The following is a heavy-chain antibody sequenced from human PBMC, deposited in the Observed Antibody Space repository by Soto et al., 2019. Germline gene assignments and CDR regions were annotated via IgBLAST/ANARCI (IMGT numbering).Heavy chain of an antibody. CDR3: ARVGAAAGFGY. V-gene: IGHV4-59*01. D-gene: IGHD6-13*01. CDR1: GGSISSYY. Sequence: XETLSLSFTVSGGSISSYYWSWIRQPPGRGLEWIGYIYYSGSTDYNPSLKSRVTISVDTSKNQFSLKLSSVTAADTAVYYCARVGAAAGFGYWGKGTLVTVS. CDR2: IYYSGST. J-gene: IGHJ4*02.